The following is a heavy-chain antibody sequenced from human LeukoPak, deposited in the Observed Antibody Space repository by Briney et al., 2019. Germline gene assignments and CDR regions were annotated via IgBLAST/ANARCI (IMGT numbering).Heavy chain of an antibody. V-gene: IGHV4-4*07. Sequence: SETLSLTCTVSGGSISSYYWSWIRQPAGKGLEWIGRIYTSGSTNYNPSLKSRVTMSVDTSKNQFSLKLSSVTAADTAVYYCAREPLGYCSSTSCYRNWFDPWGQGTLVTVSS. CDR3: AREPLGYCSSTSCYRNWFDP. CDR2: IYTSGST. J-gene: IGHJ5*02. CDR1: GGSISSYY. D-gene: IGHD2-2*01.